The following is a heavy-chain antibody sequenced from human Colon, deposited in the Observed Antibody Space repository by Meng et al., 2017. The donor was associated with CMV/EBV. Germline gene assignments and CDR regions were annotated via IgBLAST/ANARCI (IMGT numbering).Heavy chain of an antibody. CDR2: TYYSGST. Sequence: NVSGGVVKRSGYYWGWVRQAPGKGLEWIGSTYYSGSTYYKPSIKSRISISADTSKNQVSLKLNSVTAADTAVYFCARRGLHWYFDLWGRGTLVTVSS. D-gene: IGHD3-10*01. CDR1: GGVVKRSGYY. V-gene: IGHV4-39*01. J-gene: IGHJ2*01. CDR3: ARRGLHWYFDL.